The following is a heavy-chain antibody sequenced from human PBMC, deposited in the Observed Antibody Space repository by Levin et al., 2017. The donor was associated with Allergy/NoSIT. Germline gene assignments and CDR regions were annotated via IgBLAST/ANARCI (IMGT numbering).Heavy chain of an antibody. V-gene: IGHV3-30*18. Sequence: PGGSLRLSCAASGFTFRGYGMHWVRQAPGKGLEWVAVISYDGSKTYYADSVKGRFTISRDNSKNTLYLQMNSLRAEDTAVYYCAKDEAFFGSGSYPQYWGQGTLVTVSS. J-gene: IGHJ4*02. CDR2: ISYDGSKT. CDR3: AKDEAFFGSGSYPQY. CDR1: GFTFRGYG. D-gene: IGHD3-10*01.